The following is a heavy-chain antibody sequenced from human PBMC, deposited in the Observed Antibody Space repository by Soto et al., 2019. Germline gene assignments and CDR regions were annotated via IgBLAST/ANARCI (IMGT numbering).Heavy chain of an antibody. D-gene: IGHD3-3*01. J-gene: IGHJ4*02. CDR1: GGSISSYY. V-gene: IGHV4-59*08. Sequence: QVQLQESGPGLVKPSETLSLTCTVSGGSISSYYWSWIRQPPGKGLEWSGYIYYSGSTNYNPSLKSRVTISVDTSKNQFSLKLSSVTAADTAVYYCARLYDFWSGYYYFDYWGQGTLVTVSS. CDR3: ARLYDFWSGYYYFDY. CDR2: IYYSGST.